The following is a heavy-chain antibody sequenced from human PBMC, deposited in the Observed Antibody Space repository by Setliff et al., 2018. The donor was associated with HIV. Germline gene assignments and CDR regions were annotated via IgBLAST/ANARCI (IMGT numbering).Heavy chain of an antibody. CDR2: INPSAGST. D-gene: IGHD6-13*01. CDR1: GYTLVSYY. Sequence: GASVKVSCKASGYTLVSYYMHWVRQAPGQGLEWMGIINPSAGSTTYAQKFQGRVTLTSDTSASTVYMELSSLRSEDMAVYYCARGHSSKWYADYWGQGTLVTVFS. V-gene: IGHV1-46*01. CDR3: ARGHSSKWYADY. J-gene: IGHJ4*02.